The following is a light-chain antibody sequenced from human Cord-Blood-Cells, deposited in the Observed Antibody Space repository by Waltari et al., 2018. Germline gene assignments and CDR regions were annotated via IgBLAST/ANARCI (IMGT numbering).Light chain of an antibody. CDR1: SSDVGGYNY. CDR2: DVS. J-gene: IGLJ1*01. Sequence: QSALTQPASVSGSPGQSITISCTGTSSDVGGYNYVSWYQQHPGKAPKLMIYDVSNRPSGVSNRFSGYKSGNTASLTISGLQTEDEADYYCSSYTSSSTYVFGTGTKVIVL. V-gene: IGLV2-14*03. CDR3: SSYTSSSTYV.